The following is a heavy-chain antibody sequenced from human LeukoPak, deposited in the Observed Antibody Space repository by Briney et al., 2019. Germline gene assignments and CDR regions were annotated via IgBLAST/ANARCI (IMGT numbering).Heavy chain of an antibody. V-gene: IGHV1-69*01. Sequence: ASVKVSCKASGGTFSSYAISWVRQAPGQGLEWMGGIIPIFGTANYAQKFQGRVTITADESTSTAYMELRSLRSDDTAVYYCARVNGYNSPGYYWGQGTLVTVSS. CDR3: ARVNGYNSPGYY. D-gene: IGHD5-24*01. J-gene: IGHJ4*02. CDR1: GGTFSSYA. CDR2: IIPIFGTA.